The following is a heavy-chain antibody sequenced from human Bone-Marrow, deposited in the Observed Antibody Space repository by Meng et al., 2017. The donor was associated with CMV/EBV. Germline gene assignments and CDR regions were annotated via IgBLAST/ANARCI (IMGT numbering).Heavy chain of an antibody. D-gene: IGHD6-13*01. CDR2: IYYSGST. CDR3: ARTIAAAGTFPFDY. CDR1: GGSISSSSYY. Sequence: SETLSLTCTVSGGSISSSSYYWGWIRQPPGKGLEWIGSIYYSGSTYYNPSLKSRVTISVDTSKNQFSLKLSSVTAADTAVYYCARTIAAAGTFPFDYWGQGTLVTVSS. J-gene: IGHJ4*02. V-gene: IGHV4-39*07.